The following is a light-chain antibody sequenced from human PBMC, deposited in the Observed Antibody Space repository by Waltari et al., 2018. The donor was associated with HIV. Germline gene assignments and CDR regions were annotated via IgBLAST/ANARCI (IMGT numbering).Light chain of an antibody. Sequence: QSVLTPSPSASGTPGQRVPISCSGSSSNIGRSSVYWYQKVPGTAPKLLIYRNYQRPSGVPDRFSGSKSGTTASLAISGLRSEDEADYYCAVWDDGLSGVVFGGGTKLTVL. CDR1: SSNIGRSS. CDR2: RNY. J-gene: IGLJ2*01. CDR3: AVWDDGLSGVV. V-gene: IGLV1-47*01.